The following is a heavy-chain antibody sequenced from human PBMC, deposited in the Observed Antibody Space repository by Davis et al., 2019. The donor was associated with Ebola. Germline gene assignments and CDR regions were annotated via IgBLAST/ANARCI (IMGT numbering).Heavy chain of an antibody. D-gene: IGHD7-27*01. J-gene: IGHJ3*02. CDR1: GGSFSGYY. Sequence: PSETLSLTCAVYGGSFSGYYWSWIRQPPGKGLEWIGEINHSGSTNYNPSLKSRVTISVDTSKNQFSLKLSSVTAADTAVYYCASHLGPGTDAFDIWGQGTMVTVSS. CDR3: ASHLGPGTDAFDI. V-gene: IGHV4-34*01. CDR2: INHSGST.